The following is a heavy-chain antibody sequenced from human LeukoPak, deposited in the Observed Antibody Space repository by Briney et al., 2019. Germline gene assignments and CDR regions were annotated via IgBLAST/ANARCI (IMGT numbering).Heavy chain of an antibody. CDR3: ARTWGDDSKDY. J-gene: IGHJ4*02. CDR1: GFTFSSFA. CDR2: ISGSGGST. Sequence: GGSLRLSCAASGFTFSSFAMSWVRQAPGKGLEWVSGISGSGGSTNYADSVKGRFTISRDNSKNTLYLQMNSLRAEDTAVYYCARTWGDDSKDYWGQGTLVTVSS. V-gene: IGHV3-23*01. D-gene: IGHD3-22*01.